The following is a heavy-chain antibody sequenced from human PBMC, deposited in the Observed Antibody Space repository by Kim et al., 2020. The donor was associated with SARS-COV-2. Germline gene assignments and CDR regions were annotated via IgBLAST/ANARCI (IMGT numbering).Heavy chain of an antibody. J-gene: IGHJ6*02. Sequence: GGSLRLSCAASGFTFSSYSMNWVRQAPGKGLEWVSYISSSSSTIYYADSVKGRFTISRDNAKNSLYLQMNSLRDEDTAVYYCAREKVGATRCGMDVWGQGTTVTVSS. V-gene: IGHV3-48*02. CDR2: ISSSSSTI. CDR1: GFTFSSYS. D-gene: IGHD1-26*01. CDR3: AREKVGATRCGMDV.